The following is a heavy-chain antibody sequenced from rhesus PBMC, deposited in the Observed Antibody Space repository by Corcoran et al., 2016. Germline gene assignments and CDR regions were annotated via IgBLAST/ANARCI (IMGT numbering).Heavy chain of an antibody. J-gene: IGHJ5-1*01. D-gene: IGHD1-20*01. V-gene: IGHV3S16*01. CDR2: ISSASSYL. CDR3: TSDLAATTSRLFDV. CDR1: GCTFSSYG. Sequence: EVQLVESGGGLVQPGGSLRISCAASGCTFSSYGMSWVRQAPRMGLELVSSISSASSYLSYAASVKGRFPISTDNAKNSLSLQMNSLRAEDTAVYYCTSDLAATTSRLFDVWGTGVLVTVSS.